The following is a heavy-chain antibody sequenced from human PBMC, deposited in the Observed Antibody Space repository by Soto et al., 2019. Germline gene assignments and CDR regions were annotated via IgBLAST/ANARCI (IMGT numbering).Heavy chain of an antibody. CDR3: AKAPLEYYDFWSGLDY. CDR1: GFTFSSYA. Sequence: GGSLRLSCAASGFTFSSYAMSWVRQAPGKGLEWVSAISGSGGSTYYADSVKGRFTISRDNSKNTLYLQMNSLRAEDTAVYYCAKAPLEYYDFWSGLDYWGQGTLVTVSS. J-gene: IGHJ4*02. CDR2: ISGSGGST. V-gene: IGHV3-23*01. D-gene: IGHD3-3*01.